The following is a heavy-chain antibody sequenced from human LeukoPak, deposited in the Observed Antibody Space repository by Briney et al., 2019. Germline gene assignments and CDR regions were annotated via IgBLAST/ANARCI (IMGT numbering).Heavy chain of an antibody. J-gene: IGHJ4*02. Sequence: GGSLRLSCVVSGFPFSNYSMNWVRQAPGKGLEWVSYISTSGSTIYYADSLKGRFTISRDNAKNSLYLQMNSLRAEDTAVYYCASPGSVGDTGMPDYWGQGTLVTVSS. D-gene: IGHD5-18*01. V-gene: IGHV3-48*04. CDR2: ISTSGSTI. CDR1: GFPFSNYS. CDR3: ASPGSVGDTGMPDY.